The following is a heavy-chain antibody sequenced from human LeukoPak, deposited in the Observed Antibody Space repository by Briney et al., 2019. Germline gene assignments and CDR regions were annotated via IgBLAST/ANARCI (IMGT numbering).Heavy chain of an antibody. CDR1: GYTFTSYD. J-gene: IGHJ4*02. D-gene: IGHD6-13*01. CDR3: ASALKRGSAGTLIDY. CDR2: MNPNSGNT. Sequence: ASVKVSCKASGYTFTSYDINWVRQAPGQGLEWMGWMNPNSGNTGYAQKFQDRVTMTRNTSISTAYMELSSLESEDTAVYYCASALKRGSAGTLIDYWGQGTLVTVSS. V-gene: IGHV1-8*01.